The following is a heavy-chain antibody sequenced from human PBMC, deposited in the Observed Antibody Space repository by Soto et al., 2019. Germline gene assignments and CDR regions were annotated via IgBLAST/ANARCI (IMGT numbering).Heavy chain of an antibody. CDR2: INSDGTST. J-gene: IGHJ4*02. CDR3: GRDPIGYYYDTSGYHHX. Sequence: GGSLRLSCAASGFTLSKYWMHWVRQAPGQGLVWVSRINSDGTSTGYAYSVKGRFTISRDNAKNTLYLQMNSLRVEDTAVYYCGRDPIGYYYDTSGYHHXWGQGTPVTVSX. D-gene: IGHD3-22*01. CDR1: GFTLSKYW. V-gene: IGHV3-74*01.